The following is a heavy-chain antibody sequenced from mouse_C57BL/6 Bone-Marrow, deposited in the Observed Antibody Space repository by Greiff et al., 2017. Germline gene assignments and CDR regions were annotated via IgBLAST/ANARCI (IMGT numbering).Heavy chain of an antibody. J-gene: IGHJ3*01. CDR2: IYPGSGST. CDR3: ARSEGYGYDECPFAY. D-gene: IGHD2-2*01. CDR1: GYTFTSYW. V-gene: IGHV1-55*01. Sequence: VQLQQPGAELVKPGASVKMSCKASGYTFTSYWITWVKQRPGQGLEWIGDIYPGSGSTNYNEKFKSKATLTVDTSSSTAYMQLSSLTSEDSAVYYCARSEGYGYDECPFAYWGQGTLVTVSA.